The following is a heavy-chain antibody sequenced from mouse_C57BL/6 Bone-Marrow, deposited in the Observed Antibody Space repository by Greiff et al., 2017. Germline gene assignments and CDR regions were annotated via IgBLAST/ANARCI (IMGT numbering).Heavy chain of an antibody. Sequence: VQRVESGAELARPGASVKLSCKASGYTFTSYGISWVKQRTGQGLEWIGDIYPRSDNTYYNEKFKGKATLTADKSSSTAYMELRRLTSEDSAVYFCARGHYGSSPFAYWGQGTLVTVSA. CDR3: ARGHYGSSPFAY. CDR2: IYPRSDNT. V-gene: IGHV1-81*01. CDR1: GYTFTSYG. J-gene: IGHJ3*01. D-gene: IGHD1-1*01.